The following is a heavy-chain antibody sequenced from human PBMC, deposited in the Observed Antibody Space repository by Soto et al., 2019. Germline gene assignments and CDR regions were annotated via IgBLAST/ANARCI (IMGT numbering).Heavy chain of an antibody. Sequence: QITLKESGPTLVKPTQTLTLTCTFSGFSLTTSGVGVGWIRQPPGKALEWLALIYWDDDKRYSPSLKSRLTITTDTSKNQVVLTMTNMDPVDTATYYCARRYSSSSLDFWGQGTLVTVSS. CDR1: GFSLTTSGVG. J-gene: IGHJ4*02. CDR3: ARRYSSSSLDF. CDR2: IYWDDDK. D-gene: IGHD6-6*01. V-gene: IGHV2-5*02.